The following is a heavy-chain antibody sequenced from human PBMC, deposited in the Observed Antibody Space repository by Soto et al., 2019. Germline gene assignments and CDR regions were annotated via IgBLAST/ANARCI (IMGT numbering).Heavy chain of an antibody. CDR1: GGSFY. Sequence: QVQLQQWGAGLLKPSETLSLNCAVYGGSFYWTWIRQPPGKGLEWIGEIRHSGSTNYNPSLKSRVSISIDRSKSQVSLTVYSVTAADTAVYYCARVGVDYDYAVDVWGQGTTVTVSS. CDR3: ARVGVDYDYAVDV. CDR2: IRHSGST. V-gene: IGHV4-34*01. J-gene: IGHJ6*02.